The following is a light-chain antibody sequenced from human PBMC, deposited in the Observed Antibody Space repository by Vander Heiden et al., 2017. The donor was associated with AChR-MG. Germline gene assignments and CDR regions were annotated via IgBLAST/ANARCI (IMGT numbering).Light chain of an antibody. CDR3: SSNTGTNDFRV. Sequence: QPALTQPPSSPGSPGQSVNISCTSPTSDLGAYNYIPSYQQPPRKSPQPIIYSVTKRPSGGPDRFSACKSGNTASLSVTTLQADDEAHYYCSSNTGTNDFRVLGGGTKLTVL. CDR2: SVT. V-gene: IGLV2-8*01. J-gene: IGLJ3*02. CDR1: TSDLGAYNY.